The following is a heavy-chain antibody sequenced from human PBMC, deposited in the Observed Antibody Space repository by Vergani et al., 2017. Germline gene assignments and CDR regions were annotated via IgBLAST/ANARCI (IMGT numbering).Heavy chain of an antibody. J-gene: IGHJ6*02. CDR1: GYIFTSYW. CDR2: IDPSASYT. V-gene: IGHV5-10-1*01. CDR3: ARLWVRYTHYYGMDV. D-gene: IGHD3-10*01. Sequence: EVPLVQSGAEVKTPGVSLSLPCKVSGYIFTSYWIIWVRQMPGKGLEWMGRIDPSASYTNYSPSVQGHVTITADKSLSTAYLQWSSLKTADTAMYYCARLWVRYTHYYGMDVWGQGTTVTVSS.